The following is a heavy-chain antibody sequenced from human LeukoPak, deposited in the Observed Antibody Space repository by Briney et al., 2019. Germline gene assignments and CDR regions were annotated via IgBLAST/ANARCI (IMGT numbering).Heavy chain of an antibody. Sequence: GESLQISCQGSGYSFTSYWIGWVRQMPGKGLEWMGIIHPGDSDTRYSPSFQGQVTISADKSISTAYLQWSSLKASDTAMYYCARFSSWYDSNWFDPWGQGTLVTASS. D-gene: IGHD6-13*01. V-gene: IGHV5-51*01. J-gene: IGHJ5*02. CDR1: GYSFTSYW. CDR3: ARFSSWYDSNWFDP. CDR2: IHPGDSDT.